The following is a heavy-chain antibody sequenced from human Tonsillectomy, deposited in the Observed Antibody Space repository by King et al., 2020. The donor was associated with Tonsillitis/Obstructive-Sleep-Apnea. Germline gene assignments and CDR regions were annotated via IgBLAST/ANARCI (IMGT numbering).Heavy chain of an antibody. D-gene: IGHD6-13*01. CDR1: GYTFTSYY. Sequence: QLVQSGAEVKKPGASVKVSCKASGYTFTSYYMHWVRQAPGQGLEWMGIINPSDGGTNYAQKFQGRVTLTRDTSTSTVHMKLSSLRSEDTAVYYCAREALAAAGTILDYWGQGTLVTVSS. CDR3: AREALAAAGTILDY. CDR2: INPSDGGT. J-gene: IGHJ4*02. V-gene: IGHV1-46*01.